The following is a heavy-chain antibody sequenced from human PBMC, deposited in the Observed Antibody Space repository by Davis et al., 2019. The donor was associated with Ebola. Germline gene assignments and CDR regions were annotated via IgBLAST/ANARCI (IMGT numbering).Heavy chain of an antibody. Sequence: ASVKVSCKASGYPFTGYNLHWMRQAPGQGLEWLGRVILKSGATNYAQKFQGRVTMTRDTSISTVYMELSSLRYDDTADYYCARGHNYAHEYWGQGTLVTVSS. V-gene: IGHV1-2*06. CDR2: VILKSGAT. CDR1: GYPFTGYN. CDR3: ARGHNYAHEY. D-gene: IGHD4-11*01. J-gene: IGHJ4*02.